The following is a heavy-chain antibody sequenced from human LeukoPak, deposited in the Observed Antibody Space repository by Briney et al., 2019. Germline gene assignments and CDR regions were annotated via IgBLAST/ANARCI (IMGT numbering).Heavy chain of an antibody. V-gene: IGHV3-48*01. Sequence: HSGGSLRLSCAASGFTFSTYSMNWVRQAPGKGLEWVSYITSNSGTIYYADSVGGRFTISRDNAKNLLHLQMSSLRAEDTAVYYCARVVYGSGSYYRFLDYWGQGTLVTVSS. CDR1: GFTFSTYS. J-gene: IGHJ4*02. CDR3: ARVVYGSGSYYRFLDY. D-gene: IGHD3-10*01. CDR2: ITSNSGTI.